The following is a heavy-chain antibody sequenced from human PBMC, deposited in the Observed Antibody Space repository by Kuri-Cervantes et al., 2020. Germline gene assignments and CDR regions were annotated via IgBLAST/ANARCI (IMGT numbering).Heavy chain of an antibody. J-gene: IGHJ4*02. CDR2: INPNSGGT. CDR1: GYTFTGYY. V-gene: IGHV1-2*02. D-gene: IGHD3-9*01. CDR3: ARGDILIPIIGGY. Sequence: ASVKVSCKASGYTFTGYYMHWVRQAPGQGLEWMGWINPNSGGTNYAQKFQGRATMTRNTSISTAYMELSSLRSEDTAVYYCARGDILIPIIGGYWGQGTLVTVSS.